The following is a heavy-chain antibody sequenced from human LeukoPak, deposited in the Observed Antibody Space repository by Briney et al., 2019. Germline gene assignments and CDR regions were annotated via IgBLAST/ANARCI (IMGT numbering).Heavy chain of an antibody. V-gene: IGHV3-21*01. CDR1: GFTFSSYS. CDR2: NSSSSSYI. Sequence: GGSLRLSCAASGFTFSSYSMNWVRQAPGKGLEWVSSNSSSSSYIYYADSVKGRFTISRDNAKNSLYLQMNSLRAEDTAVYYCARDFLDWSNWFDPWGQGTLVTVSS. J-gene: IGHJ5*02. CDR3: ARDFLDWSNWFDP. D-gene: IGHD3-9*01.